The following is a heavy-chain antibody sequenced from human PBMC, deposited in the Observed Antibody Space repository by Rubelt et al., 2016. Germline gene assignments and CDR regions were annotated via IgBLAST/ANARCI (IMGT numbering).Heavy chain of an antibody. CDR3: ARDKRYFEGYYYYGMDV. CDR1: GFTFSSYA. J-gene: IGHJ6*02. D-gene: IGHD3-9*01. V-gene: IGHV3-30*04. CDR2: ISYDGSNK. Sequence: GGGLVQPGGSLRLSCAASGFTFSSYAMHWVRQAPGKGLEWVAVISYDGSNKYYADSVKGRFTISRDNSKNTLYLQMNSLRAEDTAVYYCARDKRYFEGYYYYGMDVWGQGTTVTVSS.